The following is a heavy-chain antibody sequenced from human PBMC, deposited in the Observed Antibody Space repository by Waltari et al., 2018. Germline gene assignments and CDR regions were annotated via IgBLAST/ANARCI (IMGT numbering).Heavy chain of an antibody. Sequence: EVQLVESGGGLVQPGGSLRLSCAASGFTFSSYWMSWVRQAAGKGLEWVANIKQDGSEKYYVDSVKGRFTISRDNAKNSLYLQMNSLRSEDTAVYYCARASGTGWYFDLWGRGTLVTVSS. CDR2: IKQDGSEK. J-gene: IGHJ2*01. D-gene: IGHD1-26*01. CDR1: GFTFSSYW. CDR3: ARASGTGWYFDL. V-gene: IGHV3-7*03.